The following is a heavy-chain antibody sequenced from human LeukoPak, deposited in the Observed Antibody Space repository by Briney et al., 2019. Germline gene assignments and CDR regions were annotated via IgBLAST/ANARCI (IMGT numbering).Heavy chain of an antibody. J-gene: IGHJ6*02. Sequence: PSETLSLTCAVYGGSFSGYYWSWIRQPPGKGLEWIGEINHSGSTNYNPSLKSRVTISVDTSKNQFSLKLSSVTAADTAVYYCARGMVRGVIIRTISYYYYGMDVWGQGTTVAVSS. V-gene: IGHV4-34*01. CDR1: GGSFSGYY. CDR3: ARGMVRGVIIRTISYYYYGMDV. CDR2: INHSGST. D-gene: IGHD3-10*01.